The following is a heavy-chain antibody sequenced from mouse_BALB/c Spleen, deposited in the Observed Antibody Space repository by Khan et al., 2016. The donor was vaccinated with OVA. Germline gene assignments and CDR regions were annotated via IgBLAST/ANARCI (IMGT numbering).Heavy chain of an antibody. J-gene: IGHJ4*01. CDR1: GYSITSDYA. CDR2: ISYSGST. V-gene: IGHV3-2*02. CDR3: ARDGSQYNYAMEY. Sequence: EVQLQESGPGLVKPSQSLSLTCTVTGYSITSDYAWNWIRQFPGNKLEWMGYISYSGSTNYNPSLKSRISITRDTSKNQFFLQLNSVTTEDTATYYCARDGSQYNYAMEYWGQGTSVTVSS. D-gene: IGHD2-3*01.